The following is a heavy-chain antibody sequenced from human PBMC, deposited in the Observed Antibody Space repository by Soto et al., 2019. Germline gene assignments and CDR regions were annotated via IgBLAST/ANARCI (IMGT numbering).Heavy chain of an antibody. CDR1: GFTFYSSA. D-gene: IGHD1-26*01. Sequence: GGSLRLSCAASGFTFYSSAMSWVRQAPGKGLEWVSAISTTGGNTLYADSVKGRFTISRDNSKNTLYLQMNSLRAEDTAIYYCAKPSGGSYPESRVFDSCGQGTRVTVSS. CDR3: AKPSGGSYPESRVFDS. V-gene: IGHV3-23*01. CDR2: ISTTGGNT. J-gene: IGHJ4*02.